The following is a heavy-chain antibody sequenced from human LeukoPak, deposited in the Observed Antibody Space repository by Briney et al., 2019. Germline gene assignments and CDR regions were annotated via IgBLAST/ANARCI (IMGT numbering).Heavy chain of an antibody. CDR1: GFMFSTYE. J-gene: IGHJ4*02. CDR3: ARARPRITMIVFDY. V-gene: IGHV3-48*03. Sequence: GGSLRLSCAASGFMFSTYEMNWVRQAPGRGLEWLSYISYNGRPIYYADSVKGRFTISRDNAKNLLYLQMNSLRAEDTAVYYCARARPRITMIVFDYWGQGTLVTVSS. D-gene: IGHD3-22*01. CDR2: ISYNGRPI.